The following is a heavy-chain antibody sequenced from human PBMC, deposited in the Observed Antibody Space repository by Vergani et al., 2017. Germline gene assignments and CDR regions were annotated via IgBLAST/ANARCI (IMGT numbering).Heavy chain of an antibody. V-gene: IGHV4-4*07. D-gene: IGHD3-10*01. Sequence: QVQLQESGPGLVKPSETLSLTCTVSGGSISDYYWSWIRQPAGKGLEWIGRIFAGGATHYSPHPSGHIDYSPSLESRISLSLDTSRNQFSLRLSSVTAADTAVYYCGRVADFYGLGSRLLDLWGQGILVTVSS. CDR1: GGSISDYY. J-gene: IGHJ5*02. CDR2: IFAGGATHYSPHPSGHI. CDR3: GRVADFYGLGSRLLDL.